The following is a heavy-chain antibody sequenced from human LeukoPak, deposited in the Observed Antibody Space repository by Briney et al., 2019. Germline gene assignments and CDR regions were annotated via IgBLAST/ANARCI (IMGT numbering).Heavy chain of an antibody. V-gene: IGHV3-23*01. CDR2: ISGSGGFT. D-gene: IGHD6-13*01. CDR1: GLTFSSYV. CDR3: AKPREAAAGTGRYFDF. J-gene: IGHJ4*02. Sequence: PGGSLRLSCAASGLTFSSYVMGWVRQAPGKGLEWVSAISGSGGFTYYADSVRGRFTISRDNSKNTLFLQMNSLRAEDTAVYYCAKPREAAAGTGRYFDFWGQGTLVTVSS.